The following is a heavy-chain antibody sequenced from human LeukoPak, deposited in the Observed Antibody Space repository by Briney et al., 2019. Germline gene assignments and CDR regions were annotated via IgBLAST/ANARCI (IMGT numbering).Heavy chain of an antibody. V-gene: IGHV5-51*01. Sequence: GESLKISCKASGYSFITYWIGWVRQMPGKGLEWMGSIYPGDSDTRYSPSFQGQVTISADKSITTAYLQWSSLKASGTAMYYRARSRRGKGAVLATIIDAFAMWGRGTLVTVSS. D-gene: IGHD2-8*02. CDR1: GYSFITYW. CDR2: IYPGDSDT. CDR3: ARSRRGKGAVLATIIDAFAM. J-gene: IGHJ3*02.